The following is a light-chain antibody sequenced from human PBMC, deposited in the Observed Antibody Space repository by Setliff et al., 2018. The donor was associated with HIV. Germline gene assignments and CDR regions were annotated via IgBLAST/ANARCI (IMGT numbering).Light chain of an antibody. CDR2: GNN. CDR1: SSNFGAGYD. V-gene: IGLV1-40*01. J-gene: IGLJ1*01. Sequence: QSALTQPPSVSGTPGQRVTISCTGSSSNFGAGYDVHWYQQLPGTAPKLLISGNNNRPSGVPDRFSGSKSGTSASLAITGLQAEDEADYYCQSYDSSLSAYVFGTGTKVT. CDR3: QSYDSSLSAYV.